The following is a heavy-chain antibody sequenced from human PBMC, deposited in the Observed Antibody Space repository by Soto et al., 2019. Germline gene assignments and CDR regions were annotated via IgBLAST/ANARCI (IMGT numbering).Heavy chain of an antibody. CDR2: IDPSDSYT. V-gene: IGHV5-10-1*01. D-gene: IGHD3-22*01. CDR3: ATSYYYDSSGSDAFDI. J-gene: IGHJ3*02. CDR1: GSNTTSYG. Sequence: QSQPVPCTGSGSNTTSYGIRRVRHMHGKGLEWMGRIDPSDSYTNYSPSFQGHVTISADKSISTAYLQWSSLKASDSAMFYCATSYYYDSSGSDAFDIWGQGTMVTVSS.